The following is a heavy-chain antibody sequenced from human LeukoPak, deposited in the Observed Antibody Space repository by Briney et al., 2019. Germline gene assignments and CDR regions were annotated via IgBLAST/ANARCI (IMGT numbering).Heavy chain of an antibody. J-gene: IGHJ4*02. CDR3: AKGMMVRGVTLDY. D-gene: IGHD3-10*01. Sequence: GGSLRLSCAASGFTFSHCGMHWVRQAPGKGLEWVAVISYDGSNKYYADSVKGRFTISRDNSKNTLYLQMNSLRAEDTAVYYCAKGMMVRGVTLDYWGQGTLVTVSS. CDR1: GFTFSHCG. V-gene: IGHV3-30*18. CDR2: ISYDGSNK.